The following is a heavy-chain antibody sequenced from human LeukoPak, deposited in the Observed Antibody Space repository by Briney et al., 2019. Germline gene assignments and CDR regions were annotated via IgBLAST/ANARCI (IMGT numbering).Heavy chain of an antibody. CDR2: ISSSSSTI. CDR1: GFTFSSYS. J-gene: IGHJ5*02. Sequence: GGSLRLSCTASGFTFSSYSMNWVRQAPGKGLEWVSYISSSSSTIYYADSVKGRFTISRDNAKNSLYLQMNSLRAEDMAVYYCARDDKTSPRSPPIPWGQGTLVTVSS. V-gene: IGHV3-48*04. D-gene: IGHD2-21*01. CDR3: ARDDKTSPRSPPIP.